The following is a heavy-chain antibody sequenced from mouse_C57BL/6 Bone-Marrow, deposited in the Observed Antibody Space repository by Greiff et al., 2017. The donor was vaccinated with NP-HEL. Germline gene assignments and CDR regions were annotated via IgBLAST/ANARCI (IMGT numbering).Heavy chain of an antibody. CDR1: GYAFSSSW. Sequence: QVQLQQSGPELVKPGASVKISCKASGYAFSSSWMNWVKQRPGKGLEWIGRIYPGDGDTNYNGKFKGKATLTADKSSSTAYMQLSSLTSEDSAVYFCVRGVTTVPYFDYWGQGTTLTVSS. CDR3: VRGVTTVPYFDY. V-gene: IGHV1-82*01. D-gene: IGHD1-1*01. J-gene: IGHJ2*01. CDR2: IYPGDGDT.